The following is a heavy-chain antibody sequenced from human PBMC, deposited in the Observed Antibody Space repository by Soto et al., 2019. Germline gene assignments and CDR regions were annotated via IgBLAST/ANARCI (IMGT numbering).Heavy chain of an antibody. CDR1: GYTFTSYY. CDR3: STITGTTRYYYGMDV. V-gene: IGHV1-46*01. D-gene: IGHD1-7*01. J-gene: IGHJ6*02. Sequence: QVQLVQSGAEVKKPGASVKVSCKASGYTFTSYYMHWVRQAPGQGLEWMGIINPSGGSTSYAQKFQGRVTMTRDTSTSTVYMELSSLRSEDTAVYYCSTITGTTRYYYGMDVWGQGTTVTVSS. CDR2: INPSGGST.